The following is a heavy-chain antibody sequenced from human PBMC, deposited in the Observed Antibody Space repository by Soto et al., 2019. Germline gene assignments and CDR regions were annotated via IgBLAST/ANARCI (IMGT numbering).Heavy chain of an antibody. CDR3: ARVIAARPKATVDDAFDI. Sequence: ASVKVSCKASGYTFTSYAMHWVRQAPGQRLEWMGWINAGNGNTKYSQKFQGRVTITRDTSASTAYMELSSLRSEDTAVYYCARVIAARPKATVDDAFDIWGQGTMVTVSS. CDR2: INAGNGNT. CDR1: GYTFTSYA. D-gene: IGHD6-6*01. J-gene: IGHJ3*02. V-gene: IGHV1-3*01.